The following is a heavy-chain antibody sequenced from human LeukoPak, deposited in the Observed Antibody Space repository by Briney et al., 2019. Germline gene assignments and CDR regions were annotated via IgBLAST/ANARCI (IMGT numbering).Heavy chain of an antibody. J-gene: IGHJ6*02. CDR2: IWYDGSNK. CDR3: ARALKEGETIFGVVEYYGMDV. Sequence: PGGSLRLSCTASGFSLSNYGMHWVRQAPGKGLEWVAVIWYDGSNKYYADSVKGRFTISRDNSKNTLYLQMNSLRAEDTAVYYCARALKEGETIFGVVEYYGMDVWGQGTTVTVSS. V-gene: IGHV3-33*01. CDR1: GFSLSNYG. D-gene: IGHD3-3*01.